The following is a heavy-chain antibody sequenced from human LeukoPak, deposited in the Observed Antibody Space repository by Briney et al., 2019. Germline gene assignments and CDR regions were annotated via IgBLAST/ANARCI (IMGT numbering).Heavy chain of an antibody. CDR1: GYTFTSYD. D-gene: IGHD3-10*01. J-gene: IGHJ5*02. Sequence: ASVKVSCKASGYTFTSYDINWVRQATGQGLEWMGWINPNGGGTNYAQKFQGRVTMTRDTSISTAYMELSRLRSDDTAVYYCARGGSGSYFSWLDPWGQGTLVTVSS. CDR2: INPNGGGT. CDR3: ARGGSGSYFSWLDP. V-gene: IGHV1-2*02.